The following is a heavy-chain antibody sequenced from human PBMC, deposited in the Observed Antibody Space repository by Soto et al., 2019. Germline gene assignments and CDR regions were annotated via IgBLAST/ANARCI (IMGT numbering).Heavy chain of an antibody. J-gene: IGHJ4*02. Sequence: PSETLSPTCPCSGGSISSSSYFWGWIRHPPGKGLEWIGSIYYSGSTYYNPSLKSRVTISVDTSKNQFSLKLSSVTAADTAVYYCARRIGSEQWLAFDYWGQGTLVTVSS. V-gene: IGHV4-39*01. D-gene: IGHD6-19*01. CDR2: IYYSGST. CDR1: GGSISSSSYF. CDR3: ARRIGSEQWLAFDY.